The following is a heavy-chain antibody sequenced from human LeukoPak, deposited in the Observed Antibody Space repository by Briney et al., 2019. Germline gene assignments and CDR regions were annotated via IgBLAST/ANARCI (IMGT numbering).Heavy chain of an antibody. CDR1: GFTFSSYG. V-gene: IGHV4-39*07. D-gene: IGHD2-15*01. CDR3: ARASTRVWVVAADYWYFDL. Sequence: GSLRLSCAASGFTFSSYGMSWIRQPPGKGLEWIGSIYYSGSTYYNPSLKSRVTISVDTSKNQFSLKLSSVTAADTAVYYCARASTRVWVVAADYWYFDLWGRGTLVTVSS. CDR2: IYYSGST. J-gene: IGHJ2*01.